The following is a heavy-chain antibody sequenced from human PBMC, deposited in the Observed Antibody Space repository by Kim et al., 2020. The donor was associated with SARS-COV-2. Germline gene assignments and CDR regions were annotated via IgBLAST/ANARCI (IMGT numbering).Heavy chain of an antibody. D-gene: IGHD3-10*01. V-gene: IGHV3-21*01. J-gene: IGHJ6*01. CDR2: ISSSSSYI. Sequence: GGSLRLSCAASGFTFSSYSMNWVRQAPGKGLEWVSSISSSSSYIYFADSVKGRFTISRDNAKKSLYLQMNSLKAEDPAVYYCSSSNVLLWFGEDYGMDV. CDR3: SSSNVLLWFGEDYGMDV. CDR1: GFTFSSYS.